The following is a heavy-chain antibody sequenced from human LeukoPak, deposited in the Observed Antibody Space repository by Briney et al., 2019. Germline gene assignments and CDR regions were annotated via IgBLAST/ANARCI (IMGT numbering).Heavy chain of an antibody. Sequence: GGSLRLSCAVSGFTFDDYAMSWVRQAPGRGLEWVSGINWNGGSTSYADSVKGRFTISRDNSKNTLYLQMNSLRAEDTAVYYCASLNYLDYWGQGTLVTVSS. CDR1: GFTFDDYA. CDR2: INWNGGST. CDR3: ASLNYLDY. J-gene: IGHJ4*02. V-gene: IGHV3-20*04.